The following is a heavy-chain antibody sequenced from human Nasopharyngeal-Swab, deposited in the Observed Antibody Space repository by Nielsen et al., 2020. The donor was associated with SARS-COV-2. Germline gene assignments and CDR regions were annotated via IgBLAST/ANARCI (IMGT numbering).Heavy chain of an antibody. J-gene: IGHJ4*02. Sequence: GESLKISCAASGFPFSTYGMSWVRQAPGKGLEWVSSISGRGANTSYADSVKGRFTISRDNSKNTLYLQMNSLRAEDTAIYYCAKDLKGPYFFWGQGTLVTVSS. CDR3: AKDLKGPYFF. CDR2: ISGRGANT. D-gene: IGHD2/OR15-2a*01. CDR1: GFPFSTYG. V-gene: IGHV3-23*01.